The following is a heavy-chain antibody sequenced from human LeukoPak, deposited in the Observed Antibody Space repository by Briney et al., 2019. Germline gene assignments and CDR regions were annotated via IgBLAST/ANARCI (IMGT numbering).Heavy chain of an antibody. CDR3: ARAGKVVPAANMV. D-gene: IGHD2-2*01. V-gene: IGHV5-51*01. CDR1: GYSFTSYW. Sequence: GESLKISXKGSGYSFTSYWIGWVRQMPGKDLEWMGIIYPGDSDTRYSPSFQGQVTISADKSISTAYLQWSSLKASDTAMYYCARAGKVVPAANMVWGQGTLGTVSS. J-gene: IGHJ4*02. CDR2: IYPGDSDT.